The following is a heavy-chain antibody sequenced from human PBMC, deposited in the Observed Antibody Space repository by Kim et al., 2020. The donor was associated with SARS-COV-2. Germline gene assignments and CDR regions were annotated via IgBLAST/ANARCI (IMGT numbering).Heavy chain of an antibody. J-gene: IGHJ4*02. CDR2: ISDGDGGRT. CDR3: ARGKTQYGDLDY. Sequence: GGSLRLSCVASRFTFSNHAMTWLRLAPGRGPEWVSSISDGDGGRTFYTDSVKGRFTISRDNSKNTVYLQMSSLRAEDTALYYCARGKTQYGDLDYWGQGT. CDR1: RFTFSNHA. D-gene: IGHD4-17*01. V-gene: IGHV3-23*01.